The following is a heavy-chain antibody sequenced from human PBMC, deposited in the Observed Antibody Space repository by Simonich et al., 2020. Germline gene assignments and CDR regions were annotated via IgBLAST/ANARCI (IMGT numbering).Heavy chain of an antibody. J-gene: IGHJ3*02. Sequence: QVQLQQWGAGLLKPSETLSLTCAVYGGSFSGYYWSWIRQPPGKGLEWVGENNHRGSTNSHPSHKSRVTISVDTSKNQFSLELSSVTAADTAVYYCARGKGWKNAFDIWGQGTMVTVSS. CDR3: ARGKGWKNAFDI. CDR2: NNHRGST. CDR1: GGSFSGYY. V-gene: IGHV4-34*01. D-gene: IGHD1-1*01.